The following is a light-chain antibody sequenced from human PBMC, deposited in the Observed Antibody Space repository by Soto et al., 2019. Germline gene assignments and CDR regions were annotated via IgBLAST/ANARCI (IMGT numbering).Light chain of an antibody. CDR2: GAS. CDR1: QSVSSN. J-gene: IGKJ2*01. V-gene: IGKV3-15*01. CDR3: QQYNNWPPYT. Sequence: EIVMTQSPATLSVSPGERATLSCRASQSVSSNLAWYQQKPGQAPRLLIYGASTRATGIPARFSGSGSGTEFTLTISSIQSEDFAVYYCQQYNNWPPYTFGQGTKREIK.